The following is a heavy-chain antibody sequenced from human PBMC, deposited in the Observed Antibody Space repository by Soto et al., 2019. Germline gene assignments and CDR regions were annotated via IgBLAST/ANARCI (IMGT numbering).Heavy chain of an antibody. J-gene: IGHJ6*03. D-gene: IGHD1-1*01. CDR3: AKRSGTPHNDYYYYYMDV. CDR2: ISYDGSNK. V-gene: IGHV3-30*18. CDR1: GFTFSSYG. Sequence: GGSLRLSCAASGFTFSSYGMHWVRQAPGKGLEWVAVISYDGSNKYYADSVKGRFTISRDNSKNTLYLQMNSLRAEDTAVYYCAKRSGTPHNDYYYYYMDVWGKGTTVTVSS.